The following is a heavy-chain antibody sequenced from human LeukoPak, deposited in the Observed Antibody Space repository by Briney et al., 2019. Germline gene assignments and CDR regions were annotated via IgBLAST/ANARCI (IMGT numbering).Heavy chain of an antibody. V-gene: IGHV3-33*01. J-gene: IGHJ4*02. Sequence: QPGGSLRLSCAAPGFIFSSYGMHWVRQAPGKGLEWVAVIWYDGSNKYYADSVKGRFTISRDDSKNTLYLQMDSLRAEDTAVYCCVRDGGAGFDYWGQGTLVTVSS. CDR2: IWYDGSNK. CDR1: GFIFSSYG. CDR3: VRDGGAGFDY. D-gene: IGHD1-14*01.